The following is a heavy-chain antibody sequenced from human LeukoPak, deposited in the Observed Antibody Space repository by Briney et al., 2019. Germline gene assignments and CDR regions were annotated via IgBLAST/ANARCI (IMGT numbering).Heavy chain of an antibody. CDR3: ARRNIAAAGTTYWYFDL. D-gene: IGHD6-13*01. Sequence: SETLSLTCTASGGSISSYYWSWIRQPPGKGLEWIGYIYYSGSTNYNPSPKSRVTISVDTSKNQFSLKLSSVTAADTAVYYCARRNIAAAGTTYWYFDLWGRGTLVTVSS. CDR1: GGSISSYY. J-gene: IGHJ2*01. V-gene: IGHV4-59*12. CDR2: IYYSGST.